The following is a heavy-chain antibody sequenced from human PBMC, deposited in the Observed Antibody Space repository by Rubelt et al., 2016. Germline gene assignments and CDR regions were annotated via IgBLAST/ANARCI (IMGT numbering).Heavy chain of an antibody. J-gene: IGHJ4*02. D-gene: IGHD1-26*01. CDR3: ARTIRELQSDY. Sequence: GLEWVSAISGSGGRTYYADSVKGRFTISRDNSMNTLYLQMNSLRAEDTAVYYCARTIRELQSDYWGQGTLVTVSS. CDR2: ISGSGGRT. V-gene: IGHV3-23*01.